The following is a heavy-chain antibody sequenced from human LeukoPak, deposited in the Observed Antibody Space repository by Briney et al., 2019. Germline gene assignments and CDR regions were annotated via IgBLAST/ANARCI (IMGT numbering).Heavy chain of an antibody. CDR3: ATITGTTDFVY. J-gene: IGHJ4*02. CDR1: GFTVSSND. CDR2: IYSGGST. D-gene: IGHD1-20*01. V-gene: IGHV3-66*01. Sequence: GGSLRLSCAASGFTVSSNDMSWVRQAPGKGLEWVSVIYSGGSTYYADSVKGRFTISRDNSKNTLYLQMNSLRAEDTAVYYCATITGTTDFVYWGQGTLVTVSS.